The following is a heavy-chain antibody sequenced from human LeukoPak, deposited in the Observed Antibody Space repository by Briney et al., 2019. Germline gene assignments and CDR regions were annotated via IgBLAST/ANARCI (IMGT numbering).Heavy chain of an antibody. J-gene: IGHJ6*04. D-gene: IGHD4-17*01. V-gene: IGHV4-61*01. CDR3: ARDPYGDYYYGMDV. CDR1: GGSVSSGSYY. Sequence: SSETLSLTCTVSGGSVSSGSYYWSWIRQPPGKGLEWIGYIYYSGSTNYNPSLKSRVTISVDTSKNQFSLKLSSVTAADTAVYYCARDPYGDYYYGMDVWGKGTTVTVSS. CDR2: IYYSGST.